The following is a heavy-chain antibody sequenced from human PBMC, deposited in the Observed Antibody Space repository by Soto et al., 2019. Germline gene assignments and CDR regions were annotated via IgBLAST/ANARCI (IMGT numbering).Heavy chain of an antibody. Sequence: QVQLQQWGAGLLKPSETLSLTCAVYGGSFSGYYWSWIRQPPGKGLEWIGEINHSGSTNYNPSLKSRVTTSVDTSKNQFSLKLSSVTAADAAVYYCARVGKYSSGYWGQGTLVTVSS. CDR2: INHSGST. V-gene: IGHV4-34*01. D-gene: IGHD6-19*01. CDR1: GGSFSGYY. J-gene: IGHJ4*02. CDR3: ARVGKYSSGY.